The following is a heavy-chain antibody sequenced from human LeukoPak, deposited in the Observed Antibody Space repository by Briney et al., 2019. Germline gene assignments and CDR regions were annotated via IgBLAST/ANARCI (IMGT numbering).Heavy chain of an antibody. D-gene: IGHD2-21*02. Sequence: GESLKISCKGSGYSFTSYWIGWVRQMPGKGLEWMGIIYSGDSDTRYSPSFQGQVTVSADKSISTAYLQWNSLRASDTAMYYCARLAYCGGDCYRTTRGYFQHWGQGTLVTVSS. CDR1: GYSFTSYW. CDR2: IYSGDSDT. J-gene: IGHJ1*01. V-gene: IGHV5-51*01. CDR3: ARLAYCGGDCYRTTRGYFQH.